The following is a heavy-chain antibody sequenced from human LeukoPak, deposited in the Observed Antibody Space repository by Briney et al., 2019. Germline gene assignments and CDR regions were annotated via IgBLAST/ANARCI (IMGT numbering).Heavy chain of an antibody. Sequence: SETLSLTCTVSGGSISSYYWSWIRQPPGKGLEWIGYIYYSGSTNYNPFLKSRVTISVDTSKNQFSLKLSSVTAADTAVYYCARGQTTVNFDSWGQGTLVTVSS. CDR3: ARGQTTVNFDS. CDR2: IYYSGST. D-gene: IGHD4-17*01. J-gene: IGHJ4*02. V-gene: IGHV4-59*01. CDR1: GGSISSYY.